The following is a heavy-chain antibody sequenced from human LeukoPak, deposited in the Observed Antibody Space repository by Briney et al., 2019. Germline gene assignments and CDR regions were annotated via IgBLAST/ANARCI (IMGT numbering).Heavy chain of an antibody. J-gene: IGHJ4*02. D-gene: IGHD3-3*01. CDR1: GGSISSGGYS. V-gene: IGHV4-30-2*01. Sequence: PSETLSLTCAVSGGSISSGGYSWSWIRQPPGKGLEWIGYIYHSGSTYYNPSLKSRVTISVDRSKNQFSLKLSSVTAADTGVYYCARGDNTIFDYWGQGTLVTVSS. CDR3: ARGDNTIFDY. CDR2: IYHSGST.